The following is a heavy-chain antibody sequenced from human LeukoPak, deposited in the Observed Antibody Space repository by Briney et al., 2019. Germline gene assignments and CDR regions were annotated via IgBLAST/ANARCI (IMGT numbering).Heavy chain of an antibody. CDR2: IYYSGST. Sequence: SETLSLTCTVSGGSISSYYWSWIRQPPGKGLEWIGYIYYSGSTNYNPSLKSRVTISVDTSKNQFSLKLSSVTAADMAVYYCARVGYSYGHIDYWGQGTLVTVSS. V-gene: IGHV4-59*01. D-gene: IGHD5-18*01. CDR1: GGSISSYY. CDR3: ARVGYSYGHIDY. J-gene: IGHJ4*02.